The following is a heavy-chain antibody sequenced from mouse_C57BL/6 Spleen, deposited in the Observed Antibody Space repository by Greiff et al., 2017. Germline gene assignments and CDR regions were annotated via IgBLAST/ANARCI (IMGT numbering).Heavy chain of an antibody. J-gene: IGHJ1*03. Sequence: QVTLKESGPGILQPSQTLSLTCSFSGFSLRTFGMGVGWIRQPSGKGLEWLAHIWWDDDKYYNPALKSRLTISKDTTKNQVILKIANVDTAATATYYCARIAHYYGRRGDNWYFDVWGTGTTVTVSS. CDR3: ARIAHYYGRRGDNWYFDV. CDR1: GFSLRTFGMG. D-gene: IGHD1-1*01. V-gene: IGHV8-8*01. CDR2: IWWDDDK.